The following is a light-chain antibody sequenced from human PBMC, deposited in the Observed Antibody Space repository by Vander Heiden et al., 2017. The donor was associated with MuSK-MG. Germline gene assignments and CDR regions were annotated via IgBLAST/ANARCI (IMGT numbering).Light chain of an antibody. J-gene: IGKJ4*01. CDR3: QHRHNWPPTLA. Sequence: EIVLTQSPATLSLSPGERATLSCRASQSVSTYLVWYQLKPGQAPRLLIYDASKRATGIQARFSGSGSGTDFTLSISSREPEDFAVYYCQHRHNWPPTLAFGGGTKVEIK. CDR1: QSVSTY. V-gene: IGKV3-11*01. CDR2: DAS.